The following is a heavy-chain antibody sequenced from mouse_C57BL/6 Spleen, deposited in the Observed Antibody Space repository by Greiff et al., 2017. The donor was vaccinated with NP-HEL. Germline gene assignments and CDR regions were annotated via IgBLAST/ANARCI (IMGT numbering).Heavy chain of an antibody. CDR2: IWSGGST. Sequence: QVQLKESGPGLVQPSQSLSITCTVSGFSLTSYGVHWVRQSPGKGLEWLGVIWSGGSTDYNAAFISRLSISKDNSKSQVFFKMNSLQADDTAIYYFARIYYDYDGVAYWGQGTLVTVSA. CDR1: GFSLTSYG. CDR3: ARIYYDYDGVAY. D-gene: IGHD2-4*01. V-gene: IGHV2-2*01. J-gene: IGHJ3*01.